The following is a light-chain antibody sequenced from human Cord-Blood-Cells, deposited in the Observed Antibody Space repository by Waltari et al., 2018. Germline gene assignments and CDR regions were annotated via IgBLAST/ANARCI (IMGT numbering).Light chain of an antibody. V-gene: IGLV2-18*02. J-gene: IGLJ2*01. Sequence: QSALTQPPSVSGSPGQSVTLSCTGTSSVVGTYNRVSWYQPPPGTAPKRMIYEVRTRPSGVPDRFSGSKSGNTASLTISGLQAEDEAEYYCSSYTSSSTLVFGGGTKLTVL. CDR2: EVR. CDR1: SSVVGTYNR. CDR3: SSYTSSSTLV.